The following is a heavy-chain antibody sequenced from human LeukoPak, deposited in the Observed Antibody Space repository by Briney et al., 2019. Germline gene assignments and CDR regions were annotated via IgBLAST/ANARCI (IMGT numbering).Heavy chain of an antibody. Sequence: GGSLRLSCAASGFTFSSYAMSWVRQAPGKGLEWVSAISGSGGSTYYADSVKGRFTISRGNSKNTLYLQMNSLRAEDTAVYYCAKFGGGNSYYFDYWGQGTLVTVSS. CDR3: AKFGGGNSYYFDY. D-gene: IGHD4-23*01. V-gene: IGHV3-23*01. CDR2: ISGSGGST. J-gene: IGHJ4*02. CDR1: GFTFSSYA.